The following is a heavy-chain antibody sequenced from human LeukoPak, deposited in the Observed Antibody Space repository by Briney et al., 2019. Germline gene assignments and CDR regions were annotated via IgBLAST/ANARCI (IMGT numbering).Heavy chain of an antibody. V-gene: IGHV6-1*01. D-gene: IGHD3-10*01. CDR3: ARLGSGSNY. CDR1: GDSVSSNGAA. CDR2: TYYRSKWYT. J-gene: IGHJ4*02. Sequence: SQTLSLTCAISGDSVSSNGAAWIWIRQSPSRGLEWLGRTYYRSKWYTEYAVSVKSRITINPDTSKNQFSLQLSSVNPEDTAVYYCARLGSGSNYWGQGTLVTVSS.